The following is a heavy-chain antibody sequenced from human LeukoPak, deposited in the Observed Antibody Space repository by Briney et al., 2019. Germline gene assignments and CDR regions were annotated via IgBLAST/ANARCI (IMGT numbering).Heavy chain of an antibody. CDR1: KFIVTNHY. CDR3: ARGWRMSVP. J-gene: IGHJ5*02. V-gene: IGHV3-66*01. D-gene: IGHD1-1*01. CDR2: IYSGGST. Sequence: GGSLRLSCAASKFIVTNHYMSWVRQAPGKGLEWVSAIYSGGSTFHAASVKGRFTISRDTSKNTLYLQMNSLTTEDTAVYYCARGWRMSVPWGQGTLVTVSS.